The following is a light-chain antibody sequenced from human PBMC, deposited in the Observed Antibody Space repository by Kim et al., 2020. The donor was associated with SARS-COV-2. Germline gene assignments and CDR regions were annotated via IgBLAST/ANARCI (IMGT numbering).Light chain of an antibody. Sequence: VTIACTGSSSNIGAGYDVHWYQQLPGTAPKLLIYGNSNRPSGVPDRFSGSKSGTSASLAITGLQAEDEADYYCQSYDSSLSGSRVFGGGTKLTVL. CDR2: GNS. CDR1: SSNIGAGYD. J-gene: IGLJ2*01. V-gene: IGLV1-40*01. CDR3: QSYDSSLSGSRV.